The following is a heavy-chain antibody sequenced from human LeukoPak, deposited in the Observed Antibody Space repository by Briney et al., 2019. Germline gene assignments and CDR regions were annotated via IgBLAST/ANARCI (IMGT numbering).Heavy chain of an antibody. J-gene: IGHJ6*03. CDR1: GFTFSSYA. CDR2: ISYDGNNK. Sequence: GGSLRLSCAASGFTFSSYAMHWVRQAPGKGLEWVAVISYDGNNKYYAGSVKGRFTIPRDNSKNTLYLQMNSLRDEDTAVYYCVREGKNMDVWGKGTTVTISS. V-gene: IGHV3-30*14. CDR3: VREGKNMDV.